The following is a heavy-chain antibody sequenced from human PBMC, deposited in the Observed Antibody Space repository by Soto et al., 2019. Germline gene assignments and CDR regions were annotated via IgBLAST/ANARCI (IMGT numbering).Heavy chain of an antibody. J-gene: IGHJ4*02. D-gene: IGHD6-13*01. V-gene: IGHV1-8*01. CDR3: ASGRSTSWFSDY. CDR1: GYTFTSYD. CDR2: MNPNSGNT. Sequence: QVQLVQSGAEVKKPGASVKVSCKTSGYTFTSYDINWVRQATGHGLEWMGWMNPNSGNTGYAQNLQGRVTMTRNTSISTAYMELSGLRSDDTAVYYCASGRSTSWFSDYWGQGTLVTVSS.